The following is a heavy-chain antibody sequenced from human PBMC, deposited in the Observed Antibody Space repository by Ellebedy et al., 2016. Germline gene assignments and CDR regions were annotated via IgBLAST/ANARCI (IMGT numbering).Heavy chain of an antibody. CDR2: INHSGST. V-gene: IGHV4-34*01. CDR1: GGSFSGYY. Sequence: SETLSLXXAVYGGSFSGYYWSWIRQPPGKGLEWIGEINHSGSTNYNPSLKSRVTISVDTSKNQFSLKLSSVTAADTAVYYCARGRRSGRFGEIDLWGRGTLVTVSS. J-gene: IGHJ2*01. CDR3: ARGRRSGRFGEIDL. D-gene: IGHD3-10*01.